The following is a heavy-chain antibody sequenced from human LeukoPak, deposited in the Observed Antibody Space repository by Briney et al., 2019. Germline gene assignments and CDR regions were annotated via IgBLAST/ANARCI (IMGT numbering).Heavy chain of an antibody. J-gene: IGHJ4*02. V-gene: IGHV1-24*01. CDR2: FDPEDGET. D-gene: IGHD6-19*01. CDR3: ATGWSLSSYYFDY. CDR1: GYTLTELS. Sequence: ASVKVSCKVSGYTLTELSMHWVRQAPGKGLEWMGGFDPEDGETINAQKFQGRVTMTEDTSTDTAYMELSSLRSEDTAVYYCATGWSLSSYYFDYWGQGTLVTVSS.